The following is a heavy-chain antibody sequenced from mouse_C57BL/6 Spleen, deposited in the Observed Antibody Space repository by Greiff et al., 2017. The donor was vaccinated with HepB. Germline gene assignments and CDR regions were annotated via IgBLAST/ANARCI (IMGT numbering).Heavy chain of an antibody. CDR2: IDPSDSET. CDR1: GYTFTSYW. D-gene: IGHD1-1*01. CDR3: ARSLNFYGSSSFAY. Sequence: QVQLQQPGAELVRPGSSVKLSCKASGYTFTSYWMHWVKQRPIQGLEWIGNIDPSDSETHYNQKFKDKATLTVDKSSSTAYMQLSSLTSEDSAVYYRARSLNFYGSSSFAYWGQGTLVTVSA. V-gene: IGHV1-52*01. J-gene: IGHJ3*01.